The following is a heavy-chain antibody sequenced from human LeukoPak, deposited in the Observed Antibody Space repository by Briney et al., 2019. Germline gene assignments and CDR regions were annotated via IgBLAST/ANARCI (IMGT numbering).Heavy chain of an antibody. J-gene: IGHJ4*02. CDR2: IYYSGST. CDR3: ARASGYSAE. CDR1: GCSISSGDYY. V-gene: IGHV4-30-4*08. Sequence: SETLSLTCTVSGCSISSGDYYWSWIRQPPGKGLEWIGNIYYSGSTYYNPSLKSRVTISVDTSKNQFSLKLSSVTAADTAVYYCARASGYSAEWGQGTLVTVSS. D-gene: IGHD5-18*01.